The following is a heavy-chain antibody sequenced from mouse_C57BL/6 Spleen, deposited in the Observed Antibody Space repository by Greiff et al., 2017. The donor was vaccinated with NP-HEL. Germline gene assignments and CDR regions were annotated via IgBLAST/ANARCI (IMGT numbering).Heavy chain of an antibody. CDR3: ASPGTESWYFDV. D-gene: IGHD4-1*01. V-gene: IGHV1-82*01. CDR1: GYAFSSSW. J-gene: IGHJ1*03. Sequence: VMLVESGPELVKPGASVKISCKASGYAFSSSWMNWVKQRPGKGLEWIGRIYPGDGDTNYNGKFKGKATLTADKSSSTAYMQLSSLTSEDSAVYFCASPGTESWYFDVWGTGTTVTVSS. CDR2: IYPGDGDT.